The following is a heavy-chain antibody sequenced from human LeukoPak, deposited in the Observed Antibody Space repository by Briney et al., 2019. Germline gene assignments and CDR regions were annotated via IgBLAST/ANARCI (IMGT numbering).Heavy chain of an antibody. D-gene: IGHD4-23*01. J-gene: IGHJ6*03. CDR2: IWYDGSNK. CDR1: GFTFSNYA. V-gene: IGHV3-30*02. CDR3: AKDSGGNQFSYYMDV. Sequence: GGSLRLSCAASGFTFSNYAIHWVRQAPGKGLEWGAFIWYDGSNKYYADSVKGRFTISRDNSKNTLYLQMNSLGAEDTAVYYCAKDSGGNQFSYYMDVWGKGTTVTVSS.